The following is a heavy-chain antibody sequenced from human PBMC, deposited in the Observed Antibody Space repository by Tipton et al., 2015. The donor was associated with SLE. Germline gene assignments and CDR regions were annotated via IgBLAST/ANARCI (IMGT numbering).Heavy chain of an antibody. D-gene: IGHD3-3*01. CDR2: SYYSGST. V-gene: IGHV4-61*01. Sequence: TLSLTCTVSGGSISSSSYYWSWIRQPPGKGLEWIGYSYYSGSTNYNPSLKSRVTISVDTSKNQFSLKLSSVTAADTAVYYCARACLIFGVVHPYCYGMDVWGQGTTVTVSS. CDR3: ARACLIFGVVHPYCYGMDV. CDR1: GGSISSSSYY. J-gene: IGHJ6*02.